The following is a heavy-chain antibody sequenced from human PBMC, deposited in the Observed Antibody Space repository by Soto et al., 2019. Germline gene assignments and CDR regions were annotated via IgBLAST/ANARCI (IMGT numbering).Heavy chain of an antibody. J-gene: IGHJ5*02. CDR3: ARKDKSGYFNWFDP. Sequence: GESLKIACRTSGYKFTSSWIAWVRQMPGKGLEWMGIIFPSDSDTRYSPSFQGQVTISADRSTSTVFLQWASLKASDTAVYFCARKDKSGYFNWFDPWGQGTLVTVSS. D-gene: IGHD3-22*01. CDR2: IFPSDSDT. CDR1: GYKFTSSW. V-gene: IGHV5-51*01.